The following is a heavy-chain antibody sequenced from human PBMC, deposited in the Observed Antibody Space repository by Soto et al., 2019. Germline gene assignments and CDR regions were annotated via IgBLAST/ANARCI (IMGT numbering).Heavy chain of an antibody. CDR2: TYQSGSA. Sequence: SETLSLTCTVSGGSISSGGYSWTWIRQSPGKGLEWIGYTYQSGSAYYNPSLKSRVTISVDRSKNQFSLNLTSVTAADTAVYYCARDHYCMDVWGQGTTV. D-gene: IGHD2-21*01. CDR3: ARDHYCMDV. V-gene: IGHV4-30-2*06. CDR1: GGSISSGGYS. J-gene: IGHJ6*02.